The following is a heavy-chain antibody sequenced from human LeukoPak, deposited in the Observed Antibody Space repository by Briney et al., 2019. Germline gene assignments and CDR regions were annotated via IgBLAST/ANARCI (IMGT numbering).Heavy chain of an antibody. Sequence: PGGSLRLSCAASGFTFSNYWMSWVRQAPGKGLEWVSVIYSGGSTYYADSVKGRFTISRDNSKNTLYLQMNSLRAEDTAVYYCARLLYNWGQGTLVTVSS. D-gene: IGHD3-10*01. CDR3: ARLLYN. CDR1: GFTFSNYW. V-gene: IGHV3-53*01. CDR2: IYSGGST. J-gene: IGHJ4*02.